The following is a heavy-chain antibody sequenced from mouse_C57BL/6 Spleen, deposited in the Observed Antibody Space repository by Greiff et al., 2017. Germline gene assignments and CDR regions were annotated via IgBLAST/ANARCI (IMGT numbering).Heavy chain of an antibody. D-gene: IGHD1-1*01. Sequence: QVHVKQPGAELVKPGASVKMSCKASGYTFTSYWITWVKQRPGQGLEWIGDIYPGSGSTNYNEKFKSKATLTVDTSSSTAYMQLSSLTSEDSAVYYCARSYLYGSIAYWGQGTLVTVSA. CDR3: ARSYLYGSIAY. CDR1: GYTFTSYW. V-gene: IGHV1-55*01. J-gene: IGHJ3*01. CDR2: IYPGSGST.